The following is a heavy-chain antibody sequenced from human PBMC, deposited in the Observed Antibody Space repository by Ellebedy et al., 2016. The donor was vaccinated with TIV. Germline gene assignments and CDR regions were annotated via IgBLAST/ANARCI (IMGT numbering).Heavy chain of an antibody. CDR2: FDPEDGET. J-gene: IGHJ4*02. CDR1: GYTLTELS. D-gene: IGHD6-6*01. Sequence: AASVKVSCKVSGYTLTELSMHWARQAPGKGLEWMGGFDPEDGETIYAQKFQGRVTMTEDTSTDTAYMELSSLRSEDTAVYYCARAVAARPSPFDYWGQGTLVTVSS. V-gene: IGHV1-24*01. CDR3: ARAVAARPSPFDY.